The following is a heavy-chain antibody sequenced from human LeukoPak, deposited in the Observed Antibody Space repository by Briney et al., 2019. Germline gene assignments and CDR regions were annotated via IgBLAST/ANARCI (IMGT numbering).Heavy chain of an antibody. CDR3: AKEQRGYTGYAVGSWFDP. Sequence: GGSLRLSCAASGFTFSSYAMSWVRQAPGKGLEWVSAISRSGDSTYYADSVKGRFTISRDNSNNTLYLQMNSLRAEDTAVYYCAKEQRGYTGYAVGSWFDPWGQGTLVTVSS. V-gene: IGHV3-23*01. J-gene: IGHJ5*02. CDR2: ISRSGDST. D-gene: IGHD5-12*01. CDR1: GFTFSSYA.